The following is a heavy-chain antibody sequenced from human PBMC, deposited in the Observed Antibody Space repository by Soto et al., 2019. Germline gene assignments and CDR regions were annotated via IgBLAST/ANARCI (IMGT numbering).Heavy chain of an antibody. Sequence: GESLKISCNGSGYSFTSYWICWVRQMPGKGLEWMGIIYPGDSDTRYSPSFQGQVTISADKSISTAYLQWSSLKASDTAMYYCARHGGGYEFSENGMDVWGQGTTVTVSS. J-gene: IGHJ6*02. CDR3: ARHGGGYEFSENGMDV. CDR1: GYSFTSYW. CDR2: IYPGDSDT. D-gene: IGHD5-12*01. V-gene: IGHV5-51*01.